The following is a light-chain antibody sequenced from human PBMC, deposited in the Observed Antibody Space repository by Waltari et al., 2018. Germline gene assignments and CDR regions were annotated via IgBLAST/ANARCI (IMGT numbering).Light chain of an antibody. V-gene: IGKV3-15*01. J-gene: IGKJ2*01. CDR3: QQYNYWPPRA. CDR2: GAS. Sequence: EIVMTQSPATLSVSPGERATLSCRASQSVSSNLAWYQQKPGQAPRLLIYGASTRATGIPARFSGSGSGTEFTLTISSMQSEDFALYYCQQYNYWPPRAFGQGTKLEIK. CDR1: QSVSSN.